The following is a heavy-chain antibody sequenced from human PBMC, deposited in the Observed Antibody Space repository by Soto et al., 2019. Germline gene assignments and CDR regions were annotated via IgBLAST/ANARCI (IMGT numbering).Heavy chain of an antibody. V-gene: IGHV3-23*01. Sequence: GGSLRLSCAASGFTFSSYAMSWVRQAPGKGLEWVSAISGSGGSTYYADSVKGRFTISRDNSKNTLYLQMNSLRAEDTAVYYCAKNPYGSGSYSDAFDIWGQGTMVTVSS. D-gene: IGHD3-10*01. CDR3: AKNPYGSGSYSDAFDI. J-gene: IGHJ3*02. CDR2: ISGSGGST. CDR1: GFTFSSYA.